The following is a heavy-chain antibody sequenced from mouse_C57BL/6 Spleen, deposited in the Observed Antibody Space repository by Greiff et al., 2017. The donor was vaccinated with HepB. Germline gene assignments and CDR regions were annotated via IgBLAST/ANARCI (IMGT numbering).Heavy chain of an antibody. J-gene: IGHJ3*01. Sequence: QVQLQQPGAELVKPGASVKMSCKASGYTFTSYWITWVKQRPGQGLEWIGDIYPGSGSTNYNEKFKSKATLTVDTSSSTAYMQLSSLTSEDSAVYYCASQRYSNYRFAYWGQGTLVTVSA. CDR1: GYTFTSYW. CDR3: ASQRYSNYRFAY. V-gene: IGHV1-55*01. D-gene: IGHD2-5*01. CDR2: IYPGSGST.